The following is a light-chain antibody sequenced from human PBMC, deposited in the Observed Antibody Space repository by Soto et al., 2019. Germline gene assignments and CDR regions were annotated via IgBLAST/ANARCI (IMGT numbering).Light chain of an antibody. Sequence: QSALTQPPSASGSPGQSVTISCTGTSSDVGGYNYVSWYQQHPGKAPKLMIYEVSKRPSGVPDRFSGSKSGTTASLPVSGLQSEDEADYYCSSYAGSIYVVFGGGTKLTVL. V-gene: IGLV2-8*01. CDR1: SSDVGGYNY. CDR3: SSYAGSIYVV. CDR2: EVS. J-gene: IGLJ2*01.